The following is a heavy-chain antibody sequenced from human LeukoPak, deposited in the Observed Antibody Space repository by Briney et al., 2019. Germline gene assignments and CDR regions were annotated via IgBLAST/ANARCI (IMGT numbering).Heavy chain of an antibody. D-gene: IGHD6-6*01. CDR1: GGTFSSYA. CDR3: AGASIEYSTSGSFDY. CDR2: IIPIFGTA. J-gene: IGHJ4*02. V-gene: IGHV1-69*01. Sequence: SVKVSCKASGGTFSSYAISWVRQAPGQGLEWMGGIIPIFGTANYAQKFQGRVTITADESTSTAYMELSSLRSEDTAVYYCAGASIEYSTSGSFDYWGQGTLVTVSS.